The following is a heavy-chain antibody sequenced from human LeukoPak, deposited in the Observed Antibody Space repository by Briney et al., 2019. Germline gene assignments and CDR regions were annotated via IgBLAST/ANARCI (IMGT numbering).Heavy chain of an antibody. J-gene: IGHJ6*03. CDR2: IYTSGST. Sequence: SQTLSLTCTVSGGSISSGSYYWSWIRQPAGKGLEWIGRIYTSGSTNYNPSLKSRVTISVDTSKNQFSLKLSSVTAADTAVYYCARGLPPEDYLLRYFDWLSPYMDVWGKGTTVTVSS. D-gene: IGHD3-9*01. CDR1: GGSISSGSYY. CDR3: ARGLPPEDYLLRYFDWLSPYMDV. V-gene: IGHV4-61*02.